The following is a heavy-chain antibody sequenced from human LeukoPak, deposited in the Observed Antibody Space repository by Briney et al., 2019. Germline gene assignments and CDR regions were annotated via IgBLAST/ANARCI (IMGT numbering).Heavy chain of an antibody. CDR3: ARGRGYFGY. CDR2: IFDSGST. Sequence: PSETLSLTCTVSGGSISSYYWSWIRQPPGKGLEWIGYIFDSGSTNYNPSLKSRVTISVDTSKNQISLKLSSVTAADTAVYYCARGRGYFGYWGQGTLVTVSS. CDR1: GGSISSYY. J-gene: IGHJ4*02. V-gene: IGHV4-59*01.